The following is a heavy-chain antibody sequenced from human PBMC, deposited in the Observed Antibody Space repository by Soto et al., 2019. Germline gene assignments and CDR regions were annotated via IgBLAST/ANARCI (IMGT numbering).Heavy chain of an antibody. D-gene: IGHD1-1*01. V-gene: IGHV3-33*08. CDR3: ARDADTTGHDSHFDL. Sequence: QVQLVESGGGVVQPGGSLRLSCAASGFTFSYYGFHWVRQAPGKGLEWVAVMHTGGNEKYYVDSVKGRFTVSRDDSRNMVYLEMSGLRAEDTAEYFCARDADTTGHDSHFDLWGRGALVAVS. CDR1: GFTFSYYG. J-gene: IGHJ4*02. CDR2: MHTGGNEK.